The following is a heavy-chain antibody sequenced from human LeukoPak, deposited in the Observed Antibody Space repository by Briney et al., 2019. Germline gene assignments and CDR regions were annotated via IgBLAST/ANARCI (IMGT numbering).Heavy chain of an antibody. Sequence: GESLKISCKGSAYSFSTYWIGWVRQMPGKGMEWMGIIYPSDSDTRYSPSFQGQVTISAGKSISTAYLQWSSLKASDTAMYYCARSGYSGYGGDYWGQGTLITVSP. CDR3: ARSGYSGYGGDY. J-gene: IGHJ4*02. V-gene: IGHV5-51*01. CDR2: IYPSDSDT. CDR1: AYSFSTYW. D-gene: IGHD5-12*01.